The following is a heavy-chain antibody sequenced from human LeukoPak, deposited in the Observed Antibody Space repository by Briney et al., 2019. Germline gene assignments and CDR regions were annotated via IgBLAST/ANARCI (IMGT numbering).Heavy chain of an antibody. J-gene: IGHJ4*02. CDR2: INAGNGHT. CDR3: ARGIWSRTVSSYYFDY. V-gene: IGHV1-3*01. Sequence: ASVKVSCKASGFTFTNYAMQWVRQAPGQRLEWVGWINAGNGHTRYSQRFQGRVTITRDTSATTAYMEVTSLRSEDTAVYYCARGIWSRTVSSYYFDYWGQGTLVTVSS. CDR1: GFTFTNYA. D-gene: IGHD3-3*01.